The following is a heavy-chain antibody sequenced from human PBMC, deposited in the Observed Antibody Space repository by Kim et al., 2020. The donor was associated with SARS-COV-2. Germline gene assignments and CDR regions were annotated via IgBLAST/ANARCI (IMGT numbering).Heavy chain of an antibody. CDR2: VNNNNNP. Sequence: GGSLRLSCAASGFTFSRRAMSWVRQVPGKGLEWIASVNNNNNPYYADSVKGRFTVSRDITKDTLYLQMNSLRADDTALYYCAKDHPSSGWPTFDSWGKGT. J-gene: IGHJ4*02. V-gene: IGHV3-23*05. D-gene: IGHD6-19*01. CDR1: GFTFSRRA. CDR3: AKDHPSSGWPTFDS.